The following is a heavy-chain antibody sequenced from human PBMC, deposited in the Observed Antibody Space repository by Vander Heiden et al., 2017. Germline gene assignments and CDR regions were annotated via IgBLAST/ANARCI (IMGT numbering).Heavy chain of an antibody. CDR3: AIFAASRYCSSTSCYGDAFDI. J-gene: IGHJ3*02. V-gene: IGHV5-51*01. D-gene: IGHD2-2*01. Sequence: EVQLVQSGAEVKKPGESLQISCKGSGYSFTSYWIGWVRQMPGKGLEWMGIIYPGDSDTRYSPSFQGQVTISADKSISTAYLQWSSLKASDTAMYYCAIFAASRYCSSTSCYGDAFDIWGQGTMVTVSS. CDR2: IYPGDSDT. CDR1: GYSFTSYW.